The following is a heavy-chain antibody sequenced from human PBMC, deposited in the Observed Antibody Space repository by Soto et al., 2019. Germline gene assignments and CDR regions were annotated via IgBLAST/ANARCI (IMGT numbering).Heavy chain of an antibody. CDR1: FVDLG. CDR2: ISWNSGSI. Sequence: FVDLGVRRILKNPGKGLEWVSGISWNSGSIGYADSVKGRFTISRDNAKNSLYLQMNSLRAEDTALFYGEKDIQLRFAFFAFWGKGTFVT. CDR3: EKDIQLRFAFFAF. D-gene: IGHD3-3*01. V-gene: IGHV3-9*01. J-gene: IGHJ4*02.